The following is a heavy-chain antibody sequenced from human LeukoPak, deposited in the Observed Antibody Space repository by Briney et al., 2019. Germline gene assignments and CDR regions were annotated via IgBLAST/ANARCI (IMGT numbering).Heavy chain of an antibody. V-gene: IGHV4-31*03. CDR3: ARQGSSSWYYFDY. CDR1: GGSISSGGYY. CDR2: IYCSGST. Sequence: SETLSLTCTVSGGSISSGGYYWSWIRQHPGKGLEWIGYIYCSGSTYYNPSLKSRVTISVDTSKNQFSLKLSSVTAADTAVYYCARQGSSSWYYFDYWGQGTLVTVSS. J-gene: IGHJ4*02. D-gene: IGHD6-13*01.